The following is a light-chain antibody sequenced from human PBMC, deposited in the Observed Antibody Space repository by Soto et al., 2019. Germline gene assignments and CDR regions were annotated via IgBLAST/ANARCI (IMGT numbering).Light chain of an antibody. Sequence: DIQMTQSPSTLSASVGDRVTISCRASQSISSWLAWYQQKPGKAPKLLIYKASSLESGVPSRFSGSGSGTEFTLTISSLQPDDLADYYCQQYNSYLYTFGQGTKLEIK. V-gene: IGKV1-5*03. CDR2: KAS. CDR1: QSISSW. J-gene: IGKJ2*01. CDR3: QQYNSYLYT.